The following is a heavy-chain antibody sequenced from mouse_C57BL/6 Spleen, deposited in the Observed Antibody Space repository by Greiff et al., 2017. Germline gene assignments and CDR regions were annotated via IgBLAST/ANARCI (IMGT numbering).Heavy chain of an antibody. D-gene: IGHD1-1*01. V-gene: IGHV1-61*01. CDR2: IYPSDSET. J-gene: IGHJ2*01. CDR1: GYTFTSYW. Sequence: QVQLQQPGAELVRPGSSVKLSCKASGYTFTSYWMDWVKQRPGQGLEWIGNIYPSDSETHYNQKFKDKATLTVDKSSSTEYMQLSSLTSEDSAVYYCASTVVVHFDYWGQGTTLTVSS. CDR3: ASTVVVHFDY.